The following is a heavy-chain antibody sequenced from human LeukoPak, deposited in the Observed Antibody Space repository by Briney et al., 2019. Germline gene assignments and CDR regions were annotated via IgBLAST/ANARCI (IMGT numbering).Heavy chain of an antibody. Sequence: GASVKVSCKASGDTFTSYYLHWVRQGPGQGLEWMGGIIPIFGTANYAQKFQGRVTITADKSTSTAYMELSSLRSEDTAVYYCASQVGSGGSVGYEYVGVWGKGTTVTVSS. CDR1: GDTFTSYY. J-gene: IGHJ6*01. CDR3: ASQVGSGGSVGYEYVGV. CDR2: IIPIFGTA. V-gene: IGHV1-69*06. D-gene: IGHD2-15*01.